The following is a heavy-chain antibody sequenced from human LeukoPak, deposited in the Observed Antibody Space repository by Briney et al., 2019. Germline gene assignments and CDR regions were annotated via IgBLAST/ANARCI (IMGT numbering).Heavy chain of an antibody. CDR3: ARHHGYNFGFYYFDY. Sequence: GESLKISCKGSGYTFTSYWIGWVRQTPGKGLEWMGIIYPGGSDTRYSPSFQGQVTISADKSISTAYLQWSSLKASDTAMYYCARHHGYNFGFYYFDYWGQGTLVTVSS. CDR2: IYPGGSDT. V-gene: IGHV5-51*01. J-gene: IGHJ4*02. D-gene: IGHD5-18*01. CDR1: GYTFTSYW.